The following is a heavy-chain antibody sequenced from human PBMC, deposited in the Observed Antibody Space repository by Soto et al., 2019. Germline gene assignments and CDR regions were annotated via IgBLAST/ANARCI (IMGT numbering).Heavy chain of an antibody. CDR2: FSGSGGST. CDR3: AKVLVSRYDILTDYPRFDY. V-gene: IGHV3-23*01. CDR1: GFTFSSYA. Sequence: EVQLLESGGGLVQPGGSLRLSCAASGFTFSSYAMSWVRQAPGKGLEWVSGFSGSGGSTYYADSVKGRFTISRDNSKNTLYLQMNTMRAEDTAVYHGAKVLVSRYDILTDYPRFDYWGQGTLVTVSS. D-gene: IGHD3-9*01. J-gene: IGHJ4*02.